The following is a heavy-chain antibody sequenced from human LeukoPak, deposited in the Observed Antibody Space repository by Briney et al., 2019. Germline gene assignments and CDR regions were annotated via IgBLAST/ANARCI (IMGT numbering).Heavy chain of an antibody. Sequence: GESLKISCKGSGYSFTSYWIGWVPQMPEKGLEWMGIIYPGDSDTRYSPSFQGQVTISADKSISTAYLQWSSLKASDTAMYYCARQEAAFYDSSGYYYYDYWGQGTLVTVSS. CDR3: ARQEAAFYDSSGYYYYDY. J-gene: IGHJ4*02. CDR1: GYSFTSYW. D-gene: IGHD3-22*01. CDR2: IYPGDSDT. V-gene: IGHV5-51*01.